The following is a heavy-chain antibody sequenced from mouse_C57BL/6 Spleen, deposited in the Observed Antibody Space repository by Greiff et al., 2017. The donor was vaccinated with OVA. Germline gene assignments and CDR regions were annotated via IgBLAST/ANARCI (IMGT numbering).Heavy chain of an antibody. V-gene: IGHV1-15*01. CDR1: GYTFTDYE. J-gene: IGHJ4*01. Sequence: ESGAELVRPGASVTLSCKASGYTFTDYEMHWVKQTPVHGLEWIGAIDPETGGTAYNQKFKGKAILTADKSSSTAYMELRSLTSEDSAVYYCTRSDPYYYGSRDYYAMDYWGQGTSVTVSS. CDR2: IDPETGGT. CDR3: TRSDPYYYGSRDYYAMDY. D-gene: IGHD1-1*01.